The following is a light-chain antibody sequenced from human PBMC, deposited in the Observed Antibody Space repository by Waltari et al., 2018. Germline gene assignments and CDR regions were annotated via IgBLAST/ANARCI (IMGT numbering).Light chain of an antibody. CDR2: LDR. CDR3: HVWDGKTVM. J-gene: IGLJ3*02. V-gene: IGLV3-21*02. Sequence: SSVLTQAPSVSVAPGQTATVTCGGDNIGGRSVHWDQQRPGRAPLLVVYLDRDRPSGIPDRFSGSKSGNAATLTISRVEAGDEADYYCHVWDGKTVMFGGGTKLTVL. CDR1: NIGGRS.